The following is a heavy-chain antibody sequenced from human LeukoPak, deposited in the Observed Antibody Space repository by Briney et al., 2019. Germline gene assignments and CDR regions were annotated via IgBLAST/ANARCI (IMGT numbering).Heavy chain of an antibody. J-gene: IGHJ4*02. CDR1: GLTFDDYA. CDR2: ISWNSGSI. V-gene: IGHV3-9*03. CDR3: AKHCGSSWVLPCFDY. D-gene: IGHD6-13*01. Sequence: GRSLRLSCAASGLTFDDYAMHWVRQAPGKVLEWVSGISWNSGSIGYADSVKGRFTISRDNAKNSLYLQMNSLRTEDMALYYCAKHCGSSWVLPCFDYWGQGTLVTVSS.